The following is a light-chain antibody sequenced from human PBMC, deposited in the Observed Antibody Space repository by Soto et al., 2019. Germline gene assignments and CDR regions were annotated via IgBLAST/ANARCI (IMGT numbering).Light chain of an antibody. J-gene: IGLJ1*01. CDR2: DVT. CDR3: SSYTTISNHI. CDR1: SSDVGGYNY. Sequence: QSVLTQPASVSGSPGQSITISCTGTSSDVGGYNYVSWYQQHPGKAPKLMIYDVTNRPSGVSNRFSGSKSGNTASLTISGLQAEEEDDYYCSSYTTISNHIFGTGTKLTVL. V-gene: IGLV2-14*01.